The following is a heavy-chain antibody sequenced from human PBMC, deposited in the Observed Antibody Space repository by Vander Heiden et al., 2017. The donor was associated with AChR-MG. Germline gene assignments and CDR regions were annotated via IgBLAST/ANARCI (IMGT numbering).Heavy chain of an antibody. CDR1: GRPISSYY. V-gene: IGHV4-59*01. J-gene: IGHJ4*02. Sequence: QVQLQESGPGLVTPSETLSLTCTVPGRPISSYYWGWIRQPPGKGLEWIGYIYYSGSTNYNPSLKSRVTISVDTSKNQFSLKLSSVTAADTAVYYCARVGWGGDYFDYWGQGTLVTVSS. D-gene: IGHD6-19*01. CDR2: IYYSGST. CDR3: ARVGWGGDYFDY.